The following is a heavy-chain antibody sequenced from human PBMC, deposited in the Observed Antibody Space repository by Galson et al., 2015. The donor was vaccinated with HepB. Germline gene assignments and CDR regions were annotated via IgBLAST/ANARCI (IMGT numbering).Heavy chain of an antibody. CDR1: GYTFTNYG. CDR3: ARVTVYYDALTASVGYGMDV. J-gene: IGHJ6*02. D-gene: IGHD3-9*01. V-gene: IGHV1-18*01. Sequence: SVKVSCKASGYTFTNYGLSWVRQAPGQGLQWLGWISAYNGNTNYAQKFQGRVTMTTDTSTSTASMELRSLRSDDTAMYYCARVTVYYDALTASVGYGMDVWGQGTTVTVSS. CDR2: ISAYNGNT.